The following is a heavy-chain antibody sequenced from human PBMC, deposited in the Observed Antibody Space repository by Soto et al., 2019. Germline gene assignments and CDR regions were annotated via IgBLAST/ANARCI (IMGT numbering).Heavy chain of an antibody. CDR2: IYHSGST. V-gene: IGHV4-4*02. J-gene: IGHJ4*02. D-gene: IGHD2-21*02. Sequence: QVQLQESGPGLVKPSGTLSLTCAVSSGSISSSNWRSWVRQPPGKGLEWIGEIYHSGSTNYNPSLKSRVTISVDKSKNQFSLKLSSVTAADTAVYYCARGGKVVVTAREFDYWGQGTLVTVSS. CDR1: SGSISSSNW. CDR3: ARGGKVVVTAREFDY.